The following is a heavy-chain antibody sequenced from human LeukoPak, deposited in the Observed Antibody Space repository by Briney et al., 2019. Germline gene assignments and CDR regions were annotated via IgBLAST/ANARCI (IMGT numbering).Heavy chain of an antibody. Sequence: GASVKVSCKASGYTFTSYGISWVRQAPGQGLEWMGWISAYNGNTNYAQKLQGRVTMTTDTSTSTAYMELRSLRSDDTAVYYCARVLSNSGSYFLQKYYYDYWGRGTLVTVSS. CDR1: GYTFTSYG. CDR2: ISAYNGNT. J-gene: IGHJ4*02. D-gene: IGHD1-26*01. V-gene: IGHV1-18*01. CDR3: ARVLSNSGSYFLQKYYYDY.